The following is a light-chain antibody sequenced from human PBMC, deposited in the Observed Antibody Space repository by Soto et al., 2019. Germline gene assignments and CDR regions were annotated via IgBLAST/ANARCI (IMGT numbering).Light chain of an antibody. CDR3: QQYNNRPPWT. CDR1: QSIGGN. Sequence: EIVVTQSPAALSVSPGERATLSCRASQSIGGNLAWYRQKPGQAPRLLIYDVSTRATGIPARFSGRGSGTEFTLTISSLQSEDFALYYCQQYNNRPPWTFGQGTKVEIK. J-gene: IGKJ1*01. CDR2: DVS. V-gene: IGKV3-15*01.